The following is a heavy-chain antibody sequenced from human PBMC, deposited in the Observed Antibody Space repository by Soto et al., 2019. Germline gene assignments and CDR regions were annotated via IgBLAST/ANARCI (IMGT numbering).Heavy chain of an antibody. D-gene: IGHD2-15*01. V-gene: IGHV4-30-2*01. Sequence: QLQLQESGSGLVKPSQTLSLTCAVSGGSISSVGYSWSWIRQPPGQGLEGIGYIYHSGSTYYNPSRRSRVTMSVDRSKNQFSLKLSSGTAADTAVYYCARGQVVAAQHWGQGTLVTVSS. CDR1: GGSISSVGYS. CDR2: IYHSGST. CDR3: ARGQVVAAQH. J-gene: IGHJ4*02.